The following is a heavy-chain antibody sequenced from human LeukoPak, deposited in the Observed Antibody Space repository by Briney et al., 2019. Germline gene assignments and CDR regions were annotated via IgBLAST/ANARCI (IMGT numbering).Heavy chain of an antibody. CDR1: GFTFSNYA. V-gene: IGHV3-23*01. CDR3: AGDLREFSGSYLIDY. Sequence: GGSLRLSCAASGFTFSNYAMSWVRQAPGKRLEWVSAISGSGGTTYYADSVKGRFTISRDNSKNTLYLQMSSLRAEDTAVYYCAGDLREFSGSYLIDYWGQGTLVTVSS. J-gene: IGHJ4*02. CDR2: ISGSGGTT. D-gene: IGHD1-26*01.